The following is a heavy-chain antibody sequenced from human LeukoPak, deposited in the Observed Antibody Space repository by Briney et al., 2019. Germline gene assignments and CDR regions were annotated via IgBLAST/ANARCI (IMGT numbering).Heavy chain of an antibody. V-gene: IGHV4-39*01. D-gene: IGHD3-9*01. Sequence: SETLSLTCTVSGGSISSSSYYWGWIRQPPGKGLEGIGSIYYSGSTYYNPSLKSRVTISVDRSKNQFSLKLSSVTAADTAVYYCARRAYDILTGYSGNYFDYWGQGTLVTVSS. CDR3: ARRAYDILTGYSGNYFDY. CDR2: IYYSGST. J-gene: IGHJ4*02. CDR1: GGSISSSSYY.